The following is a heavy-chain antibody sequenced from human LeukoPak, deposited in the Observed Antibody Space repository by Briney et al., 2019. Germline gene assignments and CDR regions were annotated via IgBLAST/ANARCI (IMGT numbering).Heavy chain of an antibody. CDR1: GFTFSNAW. CDR2: IKSKTDGGTT. J-gene: IGHJ6*03. D-gene: IGHD6-13*01. CDR3: TTTYSSSWYIQYYYYYMDV. Sequence: TEGSLRLSCAASGFTFSNAWMSWVRQAPGKGLEWDGRIKSKTDGGTTDYAAPVKGRFTISRDDSKNTLYLQMNSLKTEDTAVYYCTTTYSSSWYIQYYYYYMDVWGKGTTVTVSS. V-gene: IGHV3-15*01.